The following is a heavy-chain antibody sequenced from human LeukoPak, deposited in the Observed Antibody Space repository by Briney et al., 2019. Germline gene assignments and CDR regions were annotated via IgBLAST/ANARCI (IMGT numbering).Heavy chain of an antibody. J-gene: IGHJ6*02. CDR3: ARGGARSSSYYYYGMDV. D-gene: IGHD6-13*01. CDR1: GFDFSTYS. CDR2: IDSSSSTI. V-gene: IGHV3-48*01. Sequence: GGSLRLSGAASGFDFSTYSMHWVRRAPGRGLEWLSYIDSSSSTIYYADSVKGRFTISRDNAKNSLYLQMNSLRAEDTAAFYCARGGARSSSYYYYGMDVWGLGTTVTVSS.